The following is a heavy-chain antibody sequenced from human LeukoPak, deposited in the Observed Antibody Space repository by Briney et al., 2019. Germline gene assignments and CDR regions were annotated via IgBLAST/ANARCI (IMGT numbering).Heavy chain of an antibody. CDR2: IYYSETT. J-gene: IGHJ6*03. CDR1: GGSISNYF. Sequence: SETLSLTCTVSGGSISNYFWSWIRQPPGKGLECIGFIYYSETTNYNPSFKSRVTISVDTSKNQFSLKLNSVTAADTAVYYCARFPGGAEYRHYYYMDVWGEESTVTDSS. CDR3: ARFPGGAEYRHYYYMDV. V-gene: IGHV4-59*01. D-gene: IGHD1-14*01.